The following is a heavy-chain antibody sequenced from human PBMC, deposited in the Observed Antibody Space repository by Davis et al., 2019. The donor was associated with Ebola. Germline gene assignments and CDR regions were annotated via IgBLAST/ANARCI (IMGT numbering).Heavy chain of an antibody. J-gene: IGHJ6*02. Sequence: GSLRLSCTVSGGSISSRSYYWGWIRQPPGKGLEWIGSIYYSGSTFYNPSLKSRVTISIDTSKNQFSLKLSSVTAADTAVYYCAASGGSEWLLSYYYYGMDVWGQGTTVTVSS. CDR1: GGSISSRSYY. V-gene: IGHV4-39*01. D-gene: IGHD3-3*01. CDR2: IYYSGST. CDR3: AASGGSEWLLSYYYYGMDV.